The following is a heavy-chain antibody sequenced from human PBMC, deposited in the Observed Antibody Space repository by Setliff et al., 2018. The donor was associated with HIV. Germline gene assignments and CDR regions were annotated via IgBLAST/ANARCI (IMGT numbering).Heavy chain of an antibody. Sequence: SETLSLTCTVSGDSVSSASYYWSWIRQPPGKGLEWIGYICYSGTTKYNPSLKSRVTISVDTSKNQFSLKLSSVTAADTAVYYCASEAWTSYRSSSGYYYYYMDVWGKGTTVTAP. CDR2: ICYSGTT. CDR3: ASEAWTSYRSSSGYYYYYMDV. D-gene: IGHD6-6*01. J-gene: IGHJ6*03. CDR1: GDSVSSASYY. V-gene: IGHV4-61*01.